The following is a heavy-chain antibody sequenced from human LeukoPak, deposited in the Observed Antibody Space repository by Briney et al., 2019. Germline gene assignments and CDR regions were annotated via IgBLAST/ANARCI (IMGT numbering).Heavy chain of an antibody. Sequence: PSETLSLTCTVSGGSISSYYWSWIRQPPGKGLEWIGYIYSSGSTNYNPSLKSRVTISVDTSKNQFSLKLSSVTAADTAVYYCARKGSGSRGLDYWGQGTLVTVSS. V-gene: IGHV4-59*08. D-gene: IGHD3-10*01. CDR3: ARKGSGSRGLDY. CDR2: IYSSGST. J-gene: IGHJ4*02. CDR1: GGSISSYY.